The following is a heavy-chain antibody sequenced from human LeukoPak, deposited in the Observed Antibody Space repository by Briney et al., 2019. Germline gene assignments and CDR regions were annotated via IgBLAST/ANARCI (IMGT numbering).Heavy chain of an antibody. CDR3: AKDGGYSYGYGRDY. V-gene: IGHV3-23*01. J-gene: IGHJ4*02. Sequence: GGSLRLSCTVFGFTLSSYEMSWIRQAPGKGLEWVSSIDYDGGSGHYADSVKGRFTISRDNSNNTLFLHLNSLRGEDTAVYYCAKDGGYSYGYGRDYWGQGTLVTVSS. D-gene: IGHD5-18*01. CDR1: GFTLSSYE. CDR2: IDYDGGSG.